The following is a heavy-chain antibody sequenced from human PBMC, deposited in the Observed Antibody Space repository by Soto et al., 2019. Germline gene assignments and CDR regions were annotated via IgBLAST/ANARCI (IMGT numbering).Heavy chain of an antibody. CDR1: GFSFSTYW. CDR3: ARAGPSPSYQYTLEV. D-gene: IGHD1-1*01. J-gene: IGHJ6*02. CDR2: INSDGSKI. V-gene: IGHV3-74*01. Sequence: GGSLRLSCAASGFSFSTYWIHWVRQAPGKGLVWVSRINSDGSKIDYADSVKGRFTISRDNARNTLNLQMNSLTAEDTAIYYCARAGPSPSYQYTLEVWGQGTTVTVSS.